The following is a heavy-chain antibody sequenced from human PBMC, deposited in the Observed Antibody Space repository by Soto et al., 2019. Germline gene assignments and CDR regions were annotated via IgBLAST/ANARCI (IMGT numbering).Heavy chain of an antibody. CDR2: ISYDGSNK. V-gene: IGHV3-30-3*01. D-gene: IGHD3-3*01. CDR1: GFTFSSYA. J-gene: IGHJ4*02. CDR3: ARDKPNYDFWSGYVREDY. Sequence: QVQLVESGGGVVQPGRSLRLSCAASGFTFSSYAMHWVRQAPGKGLEWVAVISYDGSNKYYADSVKGRFTISRDNSKNTLYLQMNSLRAEDTAVYYCARDKPNYDFWSGYVREDYWGQGTLVTVSS.